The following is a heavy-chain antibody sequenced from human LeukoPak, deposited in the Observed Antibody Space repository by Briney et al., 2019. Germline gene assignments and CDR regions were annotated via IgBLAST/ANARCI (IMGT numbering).Heavy chain of an antibody. CDR3: ARALGWLPENY. D-gene: IGHD5-24*01. V-gene: IGHV3-7*01. CDR2: IKRDGSEK. Sequence: PGGSLRLSCAASGFTFSSYWMSWVRQAPGKGLEWVANIKRDGSEKDYVDSVKGRFTISRDNAKNSLYLQMNSLRAEDTAVYYCARALGWLPENYWGQGTLVTVSS. J-gene: IGHJ4*02. CDR1: GFTFSSYW.